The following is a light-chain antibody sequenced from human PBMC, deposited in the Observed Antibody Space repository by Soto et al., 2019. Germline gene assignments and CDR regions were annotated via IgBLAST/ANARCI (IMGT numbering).Light chain of an antibody. CDR1: QGISNY. Sequence: DIQVTQSHSSLSAAVGDRVTITCRASQGISNYLAWYQQKPGKAPNLLIYKASTLESGVPSRFSGSGSGTDFTLTISRLEPEDFAVYYCQQYGSSPPLTFGGGTKVDIK. V-gene: IGKV1-NL1*01. J-gene: IGKJ4*01. CDR2: KAS. CDR3: QQYGSSPPLT.